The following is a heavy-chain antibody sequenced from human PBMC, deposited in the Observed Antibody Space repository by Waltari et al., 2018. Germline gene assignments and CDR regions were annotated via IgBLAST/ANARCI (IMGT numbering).Heavy chain of an antibody. J-gene: IGHJ4*02. Sequence: QVQLQQWGAGLLKPSETLSLTCAVYGGSFSGYYWSWIRPPPGKGLEWIGEINHSGSTNYNPSLKSRVTISVDTSKNQFSLKLSSVTAADTAVYYCARGREDMPAGTLNFDYWGQGTLVTVSS. CDR2: INHSGST. V-gene: IGHV4-34*01. CDR3: ARGREDMPAGTLNFDY. D-gene: IGHD6-13*01. CDR1: GGSFSGYY.